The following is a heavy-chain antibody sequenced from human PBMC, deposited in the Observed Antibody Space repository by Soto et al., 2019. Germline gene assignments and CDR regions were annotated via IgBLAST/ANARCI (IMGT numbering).Heavy chain of an antibody. Sequence: SETLSLTCAVSGGSIRSYYWSWIRQPPGKGLEWIGYIYYSGSTNYNPSLKSRVTISVDTSKNQFSLKLSSVTAADTAVYYCARSKYYYGSVWLDPWGQGTRVT. V-gene: IGHV4-59*08. CDR2: IYYSGST. CDR3: ARSKYYYGSVWLDP. CDR1: GGSIRSYY. J-gene: IGHJ5*02. D-gene: IGHD3-10*01.